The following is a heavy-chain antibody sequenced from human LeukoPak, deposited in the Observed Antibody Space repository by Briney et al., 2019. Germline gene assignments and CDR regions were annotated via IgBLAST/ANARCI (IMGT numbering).Heavy chain of an antibody. V-gene: IGHV3-23*01. J-gene: IGHJ6*03. CDR3: AKDGGSSSLTYYYYYMDV. Sequence: AGGSLRLSCAASGFTFSSYAMSWVRQAPGKELEWVSAISGSGGSTYYADSVKGRFTISRDNSKNTLYLQMNSLRAEDTAVYYCAKDGGSSSLTYYYYYMDVWGKGTTVTVSS. CDR1: GFTFSSYA. D-gene: IGHD6-6*01. CDR2: ISGSGGST.